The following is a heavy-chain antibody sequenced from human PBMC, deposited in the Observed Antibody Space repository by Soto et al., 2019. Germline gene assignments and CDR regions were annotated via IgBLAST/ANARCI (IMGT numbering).Heavy chain of an antibody. CDR2: INPNSGGT. D-gene: IGHD6-13*01. J-gene: IGHJ4*02. Sequence: ASVKVSCKASGYTFTGYYMHWVRQAPGQGLEWMGWINPNSGGTNYAQKFQGRVTMTRDTSISTTYMELSRLRSDDTAVYYCARRLEISSLWYGGGMYYFDFWGQGTLVTVSS. V-gene: IGHV1-2*02. CDR1: GYTFTGYY. CDR3: ARRLEISSLWYGGGMYYFDF.